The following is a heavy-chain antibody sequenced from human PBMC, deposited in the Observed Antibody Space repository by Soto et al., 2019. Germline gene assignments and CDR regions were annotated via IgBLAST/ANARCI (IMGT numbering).Heavy chain of an antibody. Sequence: SETRSLTCTVSGGSISSSSYYWGWIRQPPGKGLEWIGSIYYSDSYTNYSPSFQGHVTISADKPISTAYLQWSSLKASDTAMYYCARQHGYDFDYYYGMDVWGQGTTVTVSS. CDR1: GGSISSSSYY. CDR2: IYYSDSYT. CDR3: ARQHGYDFDYYYGMDV. D-gene: IGHD5-12*01. V-gene: IGHV4-39*07. J-gene: IGHJ6*02.